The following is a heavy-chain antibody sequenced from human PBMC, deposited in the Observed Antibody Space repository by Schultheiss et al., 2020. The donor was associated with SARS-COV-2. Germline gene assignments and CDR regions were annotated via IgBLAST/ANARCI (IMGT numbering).Heavy chain of an antibody. CDR1: GFTFSTYW. V-gene: IGHV3-74*01. J-gene: IGHJ4*02. CDR3: ARDPDTPMTLDY. D-gene: IGHD5-18*01. CDR2: INSDGRDT. Sequence: GGSLRLSCVASGFTFSTYWMHWVRQDPGRGLVSVSLINSDGRDTRYADSVKGRFIISRDNTKNTLYLQMNSLRAEDTAVYYCARDPDTPMTLDYWGQGTLVTVSS.